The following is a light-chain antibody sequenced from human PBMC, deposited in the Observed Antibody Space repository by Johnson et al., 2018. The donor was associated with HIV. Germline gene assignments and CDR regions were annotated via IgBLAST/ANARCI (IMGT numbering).Light chain of an antibody. J-gene: IGLJ1*01. V-gene: IGLV1-51*02. CDR1: SSNVGLNY. CDR2: QNN. CDR3: GSGDSSLGGDV. Sequence: QSVLTQPPSVSAAPGQTVTISCSGSSSNVGLNYVSWYQQLPGTAPKLLIYQNNKRPSGIPDRFSGSKSGTSATLGITGLQTGDEADYYCGSGDSSLGGDVFGTGTRVPVL.